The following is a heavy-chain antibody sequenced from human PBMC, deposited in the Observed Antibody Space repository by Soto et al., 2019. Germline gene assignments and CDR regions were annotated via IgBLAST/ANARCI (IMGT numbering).Heavy chain of an antibody. CDR1: GFTFSSYA. V-gene: IGHV3-23*01. J-gene: IGHJ4*02. CDR3: ASHNDNIVATHFDY. CDR2: ISGSGGST. Sequence: GGSLRLSCAASGFTFSSYAMSWVRQAPGKGLEWVSAISGSGGSTYYADSVKGRFTISRDNSKNTLYLQMNSLRAEDTAVYYCASHNDNIVATHFDYWGQGTLVTVSS. D-gene: IGHD5-12*01.